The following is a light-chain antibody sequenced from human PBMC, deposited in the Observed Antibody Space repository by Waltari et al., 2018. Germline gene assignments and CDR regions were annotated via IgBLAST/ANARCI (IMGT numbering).Light chain of an antibody. CDR2: GAS. V-gene: IGKV3D-15*01. Sequence: EIVMTQSPATLSVSPGERATLSCRASQSVGSNLAWYQQKPGQAPRLLIYGASTRDTGMPARFSGSGSGTEFTLTISSLQSEEFAVYYCQQYNNWPPWTFGQGTKVEIK. J-gene: IGKJ1*01. CDR1: QSVGSN. CDR3: QQYNNWPPWT.